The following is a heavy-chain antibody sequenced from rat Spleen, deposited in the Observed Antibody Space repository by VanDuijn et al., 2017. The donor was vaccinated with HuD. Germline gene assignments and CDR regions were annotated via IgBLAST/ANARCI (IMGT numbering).Heavy chain of an antibody. V-gene: IGHV5-58*01. D-gene: IGHD5-1*01. CDR1: GVTFSSYW. CDR3: AKEGWEVTFAY. CDR2: INTDGGRT. J-gene: IGHJ3*01. Sequence: EVQLVESGGGLVQPGRSLKLSCVVSGVTFSSYWMYWIRQAPGKGLEWVSSINTDGGRTYYADSVKGRFTISRDNAANTVYLQMNSLRSEDTATYYCAKEGWEVTFAYWGQGTLVTVSS.